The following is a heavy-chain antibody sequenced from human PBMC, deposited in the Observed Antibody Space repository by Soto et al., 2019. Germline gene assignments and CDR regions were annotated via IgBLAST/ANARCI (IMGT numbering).Heavy chain of an antibody. J-gene: IGHJ1*01. CDR3: PRGKLWFLC. D-gene: IGHD5-18*01. V-gene: IGHV4-4*08. CDR2: IYSTGYV. CDR1: GGSIHNAF. Sequence: SETLSLTCLVSGGSIHNAFWHWIRHTPERGLQWVGYIYSTGYVAYNPSLDARATISMDTSRNQVSLRLSSVTSEDTATDYRPRGKLWFLCWGQGTPVTFSS.